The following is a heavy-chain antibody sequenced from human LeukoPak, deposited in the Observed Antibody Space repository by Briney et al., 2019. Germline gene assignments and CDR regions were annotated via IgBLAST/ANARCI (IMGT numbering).Heavy chain of an antibody. J-gene: IGHJ5*02. Sequence: SETLSLTCTVSGGSISSYYWSWIRQPAGKGLEWIGRIYTSGSTNYNPSLKSRVTMSVDTSKNQFSLKLSSVTAADTAVYYCARDGYYYDSSGYYYVWFDPWGQGTLVTVSS. CDR3: ARDGYYYDSSGYYYVWFDP. V-gene: IGHV4-4*07. CDR2: IYTSGST. D-gene: IGHD3-22*01. CDR1: GGSISSYY.